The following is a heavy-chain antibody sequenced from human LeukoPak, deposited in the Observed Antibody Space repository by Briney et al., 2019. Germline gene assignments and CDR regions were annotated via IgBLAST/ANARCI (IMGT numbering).Heavy chain of an antibody. CDR2: IYTSGST. J-gene: IGHJ5*02. Sequence: SETLSLTCTVSGGSISSGSYYWSWIRQPAGKGLEWIGRIYTSGSTNYNPSLKSRFTISVDTSKNQFSLKLSSVTAADTAVYYCARAVVPAADTNWFDPWGQGTLVTVSS. CDR3: ARAVVPAADTNWFDP. CDR1: GGSISSGSYY. D-gene: IGHD2-2*01. V-gene: IGHV4-61*02.